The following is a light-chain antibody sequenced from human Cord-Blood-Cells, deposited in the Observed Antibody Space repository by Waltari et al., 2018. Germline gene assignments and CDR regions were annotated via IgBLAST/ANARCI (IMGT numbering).Light chain of an antibody. V-gene: IGLV2-23*02. CDR2: EVS. Sequence: QSALTQPASVSGSPGQSITIPCPGTSSDVGSYNLVSWYQQHPGKAPTPMIYEVSKRPSGVSNRFSGSKSGNTASLTISGLQAEDEADYYCCSYAGSSTYVFGTGTKVTVL. CDR3: CSYAGSSTYV. CDR1: SSDVGSYNL. J-gene: IGLJ1*01.